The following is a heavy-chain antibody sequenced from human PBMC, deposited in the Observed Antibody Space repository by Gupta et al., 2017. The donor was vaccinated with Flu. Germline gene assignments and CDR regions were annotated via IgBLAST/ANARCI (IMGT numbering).Heavy chain of an antibody. CDR3: GRETELRGVVLEADD. J-gene: IGHJ4*02. CDR2: RNNRSTGI. V-gene: IGHV3-21*01. CDR1: RSDS. D-gene: IGHD3-3*01. Sequence: RSDSCTWVGQEPGKGLEGVSARNNRSTGISYAEAVKGRFTTSRGNAKNSMYLKMNSLRVDDTAVYYCGRETELRGVVLEADDWGQGTLVTVSS.